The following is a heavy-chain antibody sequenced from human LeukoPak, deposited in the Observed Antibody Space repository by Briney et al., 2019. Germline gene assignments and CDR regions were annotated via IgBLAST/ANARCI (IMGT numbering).Heavy chain of an antibody. J-gene: IGHJ5*02. CDR3: ARAPSDYYDSSGYGWFDP. Sequence: SVKVSCKASGGAFSSYTISWVRQAPGQGLEWMGRIIPILGIANYAQKFQGRVTITADKSTSTAYMELSSLRSEDTAVYYCARAPSDYYDSSGYGWFDPWGQGTLVTVSS. CDR2: IIPILGIA. D-gene: IGHD3-22*01. V-gene: IGHV1-69*02. CDR1: GGAFSSYT.